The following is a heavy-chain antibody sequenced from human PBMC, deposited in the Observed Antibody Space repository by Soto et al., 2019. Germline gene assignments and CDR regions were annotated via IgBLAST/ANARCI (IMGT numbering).Heavy chain of an antibody. CDR2: IYYNGNT. Sequence: SDTLSLTCTVSGGSINNFYWTWIRQPPGKGLEWIGYIYYNGNTNYNSSLESRVTISVDTSRNQFSLKLSSVTAADTAVYYCARGGWSHDFWGQGTLVTVSS. D-gene: IGHD6-19*01. CDR3: ARGGWSHDF. V-gene: IGHV4-59*01. J-gene: IGHJ4*02. CDR1: GGSINNFY.